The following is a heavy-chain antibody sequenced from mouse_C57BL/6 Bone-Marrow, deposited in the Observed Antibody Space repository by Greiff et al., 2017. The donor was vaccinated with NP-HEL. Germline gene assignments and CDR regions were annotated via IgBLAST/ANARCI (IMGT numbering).Heavy chain of an antibody. J-gene: IGHJ4*01. CDR1: GYTFTSYW. CDR2: IDPSDSYT. V-gene: IGHV1-69*01. Sequence: QVQLQQPGAELVMPGASVKLSCKASGYTFTSYWMHWVKQRPGQGLEWIGEIDPSDSYTNYNQKFKGKYTLTVDESSSTAYMQLSSLTSEDSAVYYCARRLGKGAMDYWGQGTSVTVSS. D-gene: IGHD4-1*01. CDR3: ARRLGKGAMDY.